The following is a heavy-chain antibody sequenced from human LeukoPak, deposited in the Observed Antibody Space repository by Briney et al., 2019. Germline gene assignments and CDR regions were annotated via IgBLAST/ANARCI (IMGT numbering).Heavy chain of an antibody. CDR3: ARVDYYGSGSQGPYFDY. CDR2: INPKSGDT. J-gene: IGHJ4*02. CDR1: GYTFTGYY. D-gene: IGHD3-10*01. V-gene: IGHV1-2*02. Sequence: ASVTVSCKASGYTFTGYYMHWVRQAPGQGLQWMGRINPKSGDTNYARNFQGRVTMTRDTSINTAYMELSRLRSDDTAVYFCARVDYYGSGSQGPYFDYWGQGTLVTVSS.